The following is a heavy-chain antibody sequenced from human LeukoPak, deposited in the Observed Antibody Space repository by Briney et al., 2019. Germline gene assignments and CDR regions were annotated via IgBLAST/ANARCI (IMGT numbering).Heavy chain of an antibody. CDR2: IYTSGST. CDR3: ARDYPNYYGSGSYYRGVNWFDP. V-gene: IGHV4-4*07. Sequence: SETLSLTCTVSGGSISSYYWSWVRQPAGKGLEWVGRIYTSGSTNYNPSLNSRVTMSVDTSKNKFSLKLSSVPAADTAVYYCARDYPNYYGSGSYYRGVNWFDPWGQGTLVTVSS. CDR1: GGSISSYY. D-gene: IGHD3-10*01. J-gene: IGHJ5*02.